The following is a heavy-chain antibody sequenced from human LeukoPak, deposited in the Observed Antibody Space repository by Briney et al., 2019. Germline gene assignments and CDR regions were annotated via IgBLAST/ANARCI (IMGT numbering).Heavy chain of an antibody. D-gene: IGHD2-15*01. J-gene: IGHJ4*02. V-gene: IGHV3-30*04. CDR1: GFTFTNYM. CDR2: ILEDGRIQ. CDR3: AKVFSGSGLDY. Sequence: GRSLRLSCAASGFTFTNYMTHWVRQAPGKGLEWVAVILEDGRIQHYADSVQGRFTISRDNSKNTLFLQMNSLRTEDTAVYYCAKVFSGSGLDYWGQGTLVTVSS.